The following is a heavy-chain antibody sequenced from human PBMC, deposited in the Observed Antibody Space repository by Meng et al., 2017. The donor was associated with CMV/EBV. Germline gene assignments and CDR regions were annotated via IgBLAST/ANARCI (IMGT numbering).Heavy chain of an antibody. J-gene: IGHJ3*02. D-gene: IGHD2-2*01. CDR2: INPNSGGT. CDR3: AREGVVVVPAALTSGDAFDI. Sequence: ASVKVSCKASGYTFTGYYMHWVRQAPGQGLEWMGWINPNSGGTNYAQKFRGRVTMTRDTSISTAYMELSRLRSDDTAVYYCAREGVVVVPAALTSGDAFDIWGQGTMVTVSS. V-gene: IGHV1-2*02. CDR1: GYTFTGYY.